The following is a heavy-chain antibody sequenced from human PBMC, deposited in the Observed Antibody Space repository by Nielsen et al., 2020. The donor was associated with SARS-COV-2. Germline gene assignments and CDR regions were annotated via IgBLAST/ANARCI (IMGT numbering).Heavy chain of an antibody. CDR1: GYTFTSYY. D-gene: IGHD6-19*01. Sequence: ASVKVSCKASGYTFTSYYMHWVRQAPGQGLEWMGIINPSGGSTTYAQKFQGRVTMTRDTSTSTVYMELSSLSSEDTAVYYCARGAYDGVWFSPNYYFDYWGQGTLVTVSS. CDR2: INPSGGST. V-gene: IGHV1-46*01. CDR3: ARGAYDGVWFSPNYYFDY. J-gene: IGHJ4*02.